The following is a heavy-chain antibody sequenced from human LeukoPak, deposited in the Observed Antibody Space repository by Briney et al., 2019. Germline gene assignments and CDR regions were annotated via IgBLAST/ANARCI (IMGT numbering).Heavy chain of an antibody. D-gene: IGHD4-11*01. CDR1: GGSITSSNW. CDR3: AKSNAWDWFDP. CDR2: IYYTGNT. V-gene: IGHV4-4*02. J-gene: IGHJ5*02. Sequence: SGTLSLTCAVSGGSITSSNWWSWVRQPPGKGLEWIGEIYYTGNTNYNPSLKSRVTISVDKSNNQFSLNLSSVTAADTAVYYCAKSNAWDWFDPWGQGTLVAVSS.